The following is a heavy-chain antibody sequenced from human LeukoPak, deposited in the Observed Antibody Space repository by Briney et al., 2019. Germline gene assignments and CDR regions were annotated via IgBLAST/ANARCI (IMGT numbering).Heavy chain of an antibody. J-gene: IGHJ4*02. D-gene: IGHD3-3*01. CDR1: GFTFSSYG. V-gene: IGHV3-30*02. CDR2: IRYEGSNK. Sequence: GGSLRLSCVASGFTFSSYGMHWVGPARGKGRAGVAFIRYEGSNKYYADSVRGRFTISRDNSKNTLYLQMYSLRAEDTAVYYCAKASPPQYDFWSGYYSGYWGQGTLVTVSS. CDR3: AKASPPQYDFWSGYYSGY.